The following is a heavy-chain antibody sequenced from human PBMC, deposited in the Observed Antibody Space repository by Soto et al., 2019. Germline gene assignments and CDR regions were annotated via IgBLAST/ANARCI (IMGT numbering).Heavy chain of an antibody. CDR3: ARASDTSGYYY. J-gene: IGHJ4*02. Sequence: QVQLVQSGSEVKKPGSSVKVSCKVSGGSFKNYAISWVRQAPGQGLEWVGGILPVFDELHYAPKLQGRVTITADEATSTAHLELGSLTSYDTAVYFCARASDTSGYYYWGQGTLVTVSS. CDR2: ILPVFDEL. V-gene: IGHV1-69*01. CDR1: GGSFKNYA. D-gene: IGHD5-12*01.